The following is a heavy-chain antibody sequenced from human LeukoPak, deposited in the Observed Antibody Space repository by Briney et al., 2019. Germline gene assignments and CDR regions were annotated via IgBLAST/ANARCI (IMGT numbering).Heavy chain of an antibody. D-gene: IGHD3-16*01. CDR1: GYTFTGYY. V-gene: IGHV1-2*02. CDR3: ARDREIWGSYYYYYYMDV. Sequence: ASVKVSCKASGYTFTGYYMHSVRHTPGQGLEWMGCINPNSGGTNYAQKFQGRVTMTRDTSISTAYMELSRLRSDDTAVYYCARDREIWGSYYYYYYMDVWGKGTTVTVSS. CDR2: INPNSGGT. J-gene: IGHJ6*03.